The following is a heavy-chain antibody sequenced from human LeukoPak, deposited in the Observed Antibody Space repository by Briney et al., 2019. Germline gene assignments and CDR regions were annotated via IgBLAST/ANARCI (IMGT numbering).Heavy chain of an antibody. CDR3: ARDGGGYSSSWYA. D-gene: IGHD6-13*01. CDR2: IKQDGSEK. Sequence: GGSLRLSCAASGFTFSSYWMSWVRQAPGKGLEWVANIKQDGSEKYYVDSVKGRFTTSRDNAKNSLYLQMNSLRAEDTAVYYCARDGGGYSSSWYAWGQGTLVTVSS. V-gene: IGHV3-7*01. J-gene: IGHJ5*02. CDR1: GFTFSSYW.